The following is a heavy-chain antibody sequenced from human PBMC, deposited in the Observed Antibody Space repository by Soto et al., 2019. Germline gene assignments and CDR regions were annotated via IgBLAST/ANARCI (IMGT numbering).Heavy chain of an antibody. CDR3: ARGFRNGFNA. CDR2: ISGPSIYI. CDR1: GFTFSGYS. Sequence: EVQLVESGGGLVKPGGSLRLSCVASGFTFSGYSINWVRQAPGKGLEWVSYISGPSIYIYYADSVKGRFTISRDNAKSAVYMQMNSLRADDTAVYYCARGFRNGFNAWGQGTTVSVSS. V-gene: IGHV3-21*01. J-gene: IGHJ6*02. D-gene: IGHD2-8*01.